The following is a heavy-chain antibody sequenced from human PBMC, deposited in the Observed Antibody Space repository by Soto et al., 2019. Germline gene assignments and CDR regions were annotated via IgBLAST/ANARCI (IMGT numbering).Heavy chain of an antibody. CDR1: GFTFSSYA. Sequence: QVQLVESGGGVVQPGRSLRLSCAASGFTFSSYAMHWVRQAPGKGLEWVAVISYDGSNKYYADSVKGRFTISRDNSKNTVYLQMNSLRAEDTAVYYCARASSGWMIDYWGQGTLVTVSS. CDR3: ARASSGWMIDY. V-gene: IGHV3-30-3*01. CDR2: ISYDGSNK. D-gene: IGHD6-19*01. J-gene: IGHJ4*02.